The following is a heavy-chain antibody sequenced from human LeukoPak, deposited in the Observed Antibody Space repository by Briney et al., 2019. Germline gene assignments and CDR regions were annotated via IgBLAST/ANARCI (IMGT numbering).Heavy chain of an antibody. D-gene: IGHD6-13*01. CDR2: ISPDGSDT. Sequence: GESLKISCKGSGYSFTNYWIGWVRQMPGKGLEWMGMISPDGSDTRYSPSFQGQVTISADKSITTAYLQRSTLEVSDTAMYYCARLTSSWSFDYWGQGTLVTVSS. CDR3: ARLTSSWSFDY. J-gene: IGHJ4*02. CDR1: GYSFTNYW. V-gene: IGHV5-51*01.